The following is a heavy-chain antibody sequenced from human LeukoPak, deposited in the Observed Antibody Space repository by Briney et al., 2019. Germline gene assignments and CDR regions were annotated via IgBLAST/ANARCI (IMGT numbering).Heavy chain of an antibody. Sequence: ASVKVSCKASGYTLTSYYLHWVRQAPGQGLEWMAIINPSGDTTSHTQKFQGRVTMTRDTSTSTVYMELSSLRSEDTAVYYCARELLGAFDIWGQGTMVTVSS. CDR1: GYTLTSYY. CDR3: ARELLGAFDI. D-gene: IGHD3-10*01. V-gene: IGHV1-46*01. CDR2: INPSGDTT. J-gene: IGHJ3*02.